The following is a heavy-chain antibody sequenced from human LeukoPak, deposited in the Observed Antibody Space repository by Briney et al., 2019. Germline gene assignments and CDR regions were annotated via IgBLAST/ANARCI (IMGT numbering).Heavy chain of an antibody. D-gene: IGHD2-21*02. CDR3: ARTYCGGDCRGYYYHYYMDV. CDR1: GGSISSGSYY. J-gene: IGHJ6*03. Sequence: SQTLSLTCTVSGGSISSGSYYWSWIRQPAGTGLEWIGRIYTSGSTNYNPSLKSRVTISVDRSKNQFSLKLSSATAADTAVYYCARTYCGGDCRGYYYHYYMDVWGKGTTVTISS. CDR2: IYTSGST. V-gene: IGHV4-61*02.